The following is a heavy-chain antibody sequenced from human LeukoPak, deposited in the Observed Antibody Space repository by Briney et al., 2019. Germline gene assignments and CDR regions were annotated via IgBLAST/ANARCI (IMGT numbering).Heavy chain of an antibody. D-gene: IGHD1-1*01. Sequence: GGSLRLSCAASGFIFDDYAMHWVRQAPGKGLEWVSGLTWNSDTIGYADSVKGRFSISRDNAKNSLYLEMNSLRPADTALYYCTKDMSPTGTTLGYLDSWGQGTLVTVSS. CDR2: LTWNSDTI. CDR1: GFIFDDYA. J-gene: IGHJ4*02. V-gene: IGHV3-9*01. CDR3: TKDMSPTGTTLGYLDS.